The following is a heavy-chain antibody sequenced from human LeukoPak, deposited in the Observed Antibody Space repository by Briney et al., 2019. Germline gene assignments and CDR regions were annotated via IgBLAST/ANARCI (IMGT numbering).Heavy chain of an antibody. CDR2: INHSGST. V-gene: IGHV4-34*01. Sequence: SETLSLTCAVYGGSFSGYYWSWVRQPPGKGLEWVGEINHSGSTNYNPSLKSRVTISVDTSKNQFSLKLSSVTAADTAVYYCANKYYDILPGHRDAFDIWGQGTMVTAPS. D-gene: IGHD3-9*01. CDR3: ANKYYDILPGHRDAFDI. J-gene: IGHJ3*02. CDR1: GGSFSGYY.